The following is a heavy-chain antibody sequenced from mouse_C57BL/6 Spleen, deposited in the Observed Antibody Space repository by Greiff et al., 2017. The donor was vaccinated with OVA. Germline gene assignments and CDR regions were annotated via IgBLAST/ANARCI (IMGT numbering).Heavy chain of an antibody. J-gene: IGHJ3*01. CDR2: IWSGGST. D-gene: IGHD2-3*01. Sequence: VQLQESGPGLVQPSQSLSITCTVSGFSLTSYGVHWVRQSPGKGLEWLGVIWSGGSTDYNAAFISRLSISKDNSKSQVFFKMNSLQADDTAIYYCARRGLDGYYDWFAYWGQGTLVTVSA. CDR1: GFSLTSYG. CDR3: ARRGLDGYYDWFAY. V-gene: IGHV2-2*01.